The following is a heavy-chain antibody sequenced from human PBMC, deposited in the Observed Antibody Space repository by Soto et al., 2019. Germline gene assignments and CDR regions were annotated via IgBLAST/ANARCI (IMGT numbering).Heavy chain of an antibody. Sequence: QVQLVESGGGVVQSGGSLRLSCEASGFAFSGYGMNWVRQAPGKGLEWVATISFDGSNQDYAASVKGRFTISRDNSKRALYLQLSSLSAEDTAVYYCAKEKDYDYVWGSYRYTSDYWGQGTLVTVSS. V-gene: IGHV3-30*18. CDR3: AKEKDYDYVWGSYRYTSDY. CDR2: ISFDGSNQ. D-gene: IGHD3-16*02. J-gene: IGHJ4*02. CDR1: GFAFSGYG.